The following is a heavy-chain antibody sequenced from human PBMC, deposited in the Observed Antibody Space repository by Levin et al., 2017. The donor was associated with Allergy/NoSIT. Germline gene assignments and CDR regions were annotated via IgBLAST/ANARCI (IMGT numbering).Heavy chain of an antibody. V-gene: IGHV1-58*01. D-gene: IGHD3-10*01. CDR2: IVVGSGKT. CDR1: GFTFSRSA. CDR3: VAVPRLLIPNKARGVLGY. Sequence: VASVKVSCKASGFTFSRSAVQWVRQARGQRLEWIGWIVVGSGKTNSAQKFQERVTITRDRSTSTAYMELSSLRTEDTAVYYCVAVPRLLIPNKARGVLGYWGQGTLVTVSS. J-gene: IGHJ4*02.